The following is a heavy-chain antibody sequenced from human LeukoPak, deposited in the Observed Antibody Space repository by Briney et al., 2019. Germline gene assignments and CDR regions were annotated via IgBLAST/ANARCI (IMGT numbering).Heavy chain of an antibody. J-gene: IGHJ6*03. CDR2: ISSSSCYI. CDR1: GFTFSSYS. Sequence: PGGSLRLSCAASGFTFSSYSMNWVRQAPGKGLEWVSSISSSSCYIYYADSVKGRFTISRDNAKNSLYLQMNSLRAEDTAVYYCARDGTREVHYYYYYYMDVWGKGTTVTVSS. D-gene: IGHD1-26*01. V-gene: IGHV3-21*01. CDR3: ARDGTREVHYYYYYYMDV.